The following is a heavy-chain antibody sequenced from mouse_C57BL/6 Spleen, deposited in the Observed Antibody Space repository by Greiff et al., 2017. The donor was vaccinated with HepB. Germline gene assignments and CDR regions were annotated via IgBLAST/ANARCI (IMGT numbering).Heavy chain of an antibody. CDR3: ARSHYGNYEDWYFDV. D-gene: IGHD2-1*01. Sequence: EVQVVESGGGLVKPGGSLKLSCAASGFTFSDYGMHWVRQAPEKGLEWVAYISSGSSTIYYADTVKGRFTISRDNAKNTLFLQMTSLRSEDTAMYYCARSHYGNYEDWYFDVWGTGTTVTVSS. CDR1: GFTFSDYG. V-gene: IGHV5-17*01. CDR2: ISSGSSTI. J-gene: IGHJ1*03.